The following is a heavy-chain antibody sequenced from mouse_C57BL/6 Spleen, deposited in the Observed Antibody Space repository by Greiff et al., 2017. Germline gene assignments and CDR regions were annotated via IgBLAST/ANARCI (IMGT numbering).Heavy chain of an antibody. V-gene: IGHV1-55*01. Sequence: VQLKQPGAELVKPGASVKMSCKASGYTFTSYWITWVKQRPGQGLEWIGDIYPGSGSTNYNEKFKSKATLTVDTSTSTAYMQLSSLTSEDSAVYYCAGEGAWAMGYWGQGTSVTVSS. CDR3: AGEGAWAMGY. CDR1: GYTFTSYW. CDR2: IYPGSGST. J-gene: IGHJ4*01.